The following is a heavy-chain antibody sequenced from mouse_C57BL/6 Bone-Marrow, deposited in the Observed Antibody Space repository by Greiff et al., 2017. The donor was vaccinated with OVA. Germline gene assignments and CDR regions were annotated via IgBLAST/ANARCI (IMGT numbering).Heavy chain of an antibody. J-gene: IGHJ2*01. CDR2: IYPGDGDT. Sequence: VQLQQSGPELVKPGASVKISCKASGYAFSSSWMNWVKQRPGKGLEWIGRIYPGDGDTNYNGKFKGKATLTADKSSSTAYMQLSSLTSEDSAVYFCAGGRLITTVVAHFDYWGQGTTLTVSS. D-gene: IGHD1-1*01. V-gene: IGHV1-82*01. CDR3: AGGRLITTVVAHFDY. CDR1: GYAFSSSW.